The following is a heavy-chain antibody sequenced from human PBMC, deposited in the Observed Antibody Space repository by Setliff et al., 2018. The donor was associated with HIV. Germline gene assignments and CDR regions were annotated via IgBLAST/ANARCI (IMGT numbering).Heavy chain of an antibody. J-gene: IGHJ4*02. CDR1: GFTFSSYA. Sequence: LRLSCAASGFTFSSYAMSWIRQHPGKGLEWIGYIYNTGSTYHSPSLESRVTISIDTSKNQFSLKLSSVTAADTAVYYCARWVGELFYYFDYWGQGTPVTVPQ. CDR2: IYNTGST. D-gene: IGHD3-10*01. CDR3: ARWVGELFYYFDY. V-gene: IGHV4-31*02.